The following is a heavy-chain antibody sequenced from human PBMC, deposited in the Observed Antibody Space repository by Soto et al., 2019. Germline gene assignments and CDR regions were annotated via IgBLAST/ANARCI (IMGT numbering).Heavy chain of an antibody. CDR2: INPSGGST. Sequence: QVQLVQSGAEVKRPGASVKVSCKASGYTFTSYYMYWVRQAPGQGLEWMGIINPSGGSTSYAQKFQGRVTMTRDTSTSTVYMELSSLRSEDTAVYYCARGGHIVVVTANPFDYWGQGTLVTVSS. D-gene: IGHD2-21*02. CDR3: ARGGHIVVVTANPFDY. V-gene: IGHV1-46*01. CDR1: GYTFTSYY. J-gene: IGHJ4*02.